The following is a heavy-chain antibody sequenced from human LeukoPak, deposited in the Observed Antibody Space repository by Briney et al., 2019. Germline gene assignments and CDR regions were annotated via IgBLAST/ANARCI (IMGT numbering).Heavy chain of an antibody. CDR3: AREYCGAECYSGVDY. J-gene: IGHJ4*02. CDR1: GFTFSSYA. V-gene: IGHV3-30-3*01. D-gene: IGHD2-21*01. CDR2: MSYDGINK. Sequence: GGSLRLSCAASGFTFSSYAMHWVRQAPGRGLEWVAVMSYDGINKYYAGSVKGRFTISRDNSKSTLYLQMNSLRAEDTAVYYCAREYCGAECYSGVDYWGQGTLVTVSS.